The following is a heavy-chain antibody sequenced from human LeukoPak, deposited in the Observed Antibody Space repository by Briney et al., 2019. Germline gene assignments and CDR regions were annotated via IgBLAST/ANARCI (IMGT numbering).Heavy chain of an antibody. CDR2: IYYSGST. CDR3: ARGSDYEGAFDI. Sequence: SETLSLTCTVSGGSISSGDYYWSWLRQPPGKGLEWIGYIYYSGSTYYNPSPKSRVTISVDTSKNQFSLKLSSVTAADTAVYYCARGSDYEGAFDIWGQGTMVTVSS. D-gene: IGHD5-12*01. J-gene: IGHJ3*02. CDR1: GGSISSGDYY. V-gene: IGHV4-30-4*01.